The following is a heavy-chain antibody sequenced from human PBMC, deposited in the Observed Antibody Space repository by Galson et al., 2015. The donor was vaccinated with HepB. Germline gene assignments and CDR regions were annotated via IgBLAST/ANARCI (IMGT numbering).Heavy chain of an antibody. V-gene: IGHV3-48*01. CDR2: ISSSSSTI. CDR1: GFTFSSYS. CDR3: ARDPDFWSGYVDY. J-gene: IGHJ4*02. Sequence: SLRLSCAASGFTFSSYSMNWVRQAPGKGLEWVSYISSSSSTIYYADSVKGRFTISRDNAKNSLYLQMNSLRAEDTAVYYCARDPDFWSGYVDYWGQGTLVTVSS. D-gene: IGHD3-3*01.